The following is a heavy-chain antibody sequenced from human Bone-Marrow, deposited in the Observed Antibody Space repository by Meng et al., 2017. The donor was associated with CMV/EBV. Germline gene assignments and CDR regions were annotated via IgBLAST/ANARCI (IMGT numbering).Heavy chain of an antibody. CDR1: GSTFSSYI. CDR2: ISSSSSYI. V-gene: IGHV3-21*01. D-gene: IGHD3-3*01. Sequence: GESLKISCAASGSTFSSYIMNWVRQAPGKGLEWVSSISSSSSYIYYADSVKGRFTISRDNAKNSLYLQMNSLRAEDTAVYYCARDPIYYDFWSGYLRGDYYYYGMDVWGQGTTVTVSS. J-gene: IGHJ6*02. CDR3: ARDPIYYDFWSGYLRGDYYYYGMDV.